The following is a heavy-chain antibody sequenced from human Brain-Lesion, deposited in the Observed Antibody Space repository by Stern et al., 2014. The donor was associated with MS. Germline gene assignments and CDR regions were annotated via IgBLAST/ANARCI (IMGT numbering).Heavy chain of an antibody. CDR2: ISNDGNHK. V-gene: IGHV3-30*18. Sequence: VQLVESGGGLVQPGGSLSLSCAASGFPYTDYWMRWVRQAPGKGPEGVAVISNDGNHKYYAGSVKDRFTISRDNSKNTLYLQMNSLRVEDTAVYYCAKHLAERPFDYWGQGTLVTVSS. D-gene: IGHD1-1*01. J-gene: IGHJ4*02. CDR1: GFPYTDYW. CDR3: AKHLAERPFDY.